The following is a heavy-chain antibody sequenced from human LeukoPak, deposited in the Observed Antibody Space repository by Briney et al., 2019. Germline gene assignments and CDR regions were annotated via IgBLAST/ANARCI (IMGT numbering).Heavy chain of an antibody. Sequence: SVKVSCKASGGTFSSYAISWVRQAPGQGLEWMGGIIPIFGTANYAQKFQGRVTVTADKSSTTVYMELSSLRSEDTAVYYCAREGEYYAESGNLIDAADVWGQGTMVIVSA. CDR3: AREGEYYAESGNLIDAADV. V-gene: IGHV1-69*06. CDR2: IIPIFGTA. CDR1: GGTFSSYA. D-gene: IGHD3-10*01. J-gene: IGHJ3*01.